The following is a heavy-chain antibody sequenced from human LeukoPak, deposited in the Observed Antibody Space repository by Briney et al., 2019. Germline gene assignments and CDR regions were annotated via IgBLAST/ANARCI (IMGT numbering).Heavy chain of an antibody. J-gene: IGHJ3*02. V-gene: IGHV3-21*01. Sequence: GGSLRLSCAASGFIFSDYSMGWVRQAPGKGLEWVSSISSSSSYIYYADSVKGRFTISRDNAKNSLYLQMNSLRAEDTAVYYCAREGARTVTTSDDAFDIWGQGTMVTVSS. CDR3: AREGARTVTTSDDAFDI. CDR2: ISSSSSYI. D-gene: IGHD4-11*01. CDR1: GFIFSDYS.